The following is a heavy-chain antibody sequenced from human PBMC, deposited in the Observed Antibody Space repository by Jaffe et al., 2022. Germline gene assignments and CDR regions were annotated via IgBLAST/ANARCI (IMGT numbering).Heavy chain of an antibody. D-gene: IGHD3-10*01. CDR3: ARLGGVYGELYY. CDR1: GFTFSSYE. CDR2: ISSSGSTI. J-gene: IGHJ4*02. V-gene: IGHV3-48*03. Sequence: EVQLVESGGGLVQPGGSLRLSCAASGFTFSSYEMNWVRQAPGKGLEWVSYISSSGSTIYYADSVKGRFTISRDNAKNSLYLQMNSLRAEDTAVYYCARLGGVYGELYYWGQGTLVTVSS.